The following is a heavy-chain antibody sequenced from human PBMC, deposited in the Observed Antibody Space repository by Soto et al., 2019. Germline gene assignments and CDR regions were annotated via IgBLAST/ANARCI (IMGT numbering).Heavy chain of an antibody. Sequence: ASVTVSCKASVGTFSSYAISWVRQAPGQGLERMGWINAGNGNTKYSQKFQGRVTITRDTSASTAYMELSSLRSEDTAVYYCARGSRREYDILTGYPRVGYFDYWGQGTLVTVSS. J-gene: IGHJ4*02. CDR3: ARGSRREYDILTGYPRVGYFDY. V-gene: IGHV1-3*01. CDR1: VGTFSSYA. D-gene: IGHD3-9*01. CDR2: INAGNGNT.